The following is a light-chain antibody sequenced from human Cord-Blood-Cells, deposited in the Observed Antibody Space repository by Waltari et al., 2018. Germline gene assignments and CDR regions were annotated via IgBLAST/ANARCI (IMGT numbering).Light chain of an antibody. CDR2: AAS. J-gene: IGKJ3*01. V-gene: IGKV1-39*01. CDR3: QQSYSTSA. CDR1: QSISSY. Sequence: DIQMTQSPSFLSASVGDWVTITCRASQSISSYLNWYQQKPGKAPKLLIYAASSLQSGVPSRFSGSGSGTDFTLTISSLQPEDFATYYCQQSYSTSAFGPGTKVDIK.